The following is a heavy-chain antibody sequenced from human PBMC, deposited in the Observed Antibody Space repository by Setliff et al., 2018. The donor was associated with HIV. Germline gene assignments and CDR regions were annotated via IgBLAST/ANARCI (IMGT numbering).Heavy chain of an antibody. CDR1: GFTFSSYA. Sequence: GGSLRLSCAASGFTFSSYAMNWVRQAPGKGLEWVSAISGSGRSTYYADSVKGRFTISRDNSKNTLYLQMNSLRAEDTAVYYCARDGSYISRGYWGQGTLVTVSS. D-gene: IGHD5-18*01. J-gene: IGHJ4*02. CDR3: ARDGSYISRGY. CDR2: ISGSGRST. V-gene: IGHV3-23*01.